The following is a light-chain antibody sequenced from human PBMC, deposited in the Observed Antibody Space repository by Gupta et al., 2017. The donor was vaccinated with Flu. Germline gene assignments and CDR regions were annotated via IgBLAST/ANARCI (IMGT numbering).Light chain of an antibody. CDR3: AAWDNSLNGVA. V-gene: IGLV1-44*01. J-gene: IGLJ2*01. Sequence: QSVLTQSLSASGTPGWTVTISCSGTRSNIGNNNVNWYQHLPGTAPKLLIYSNNQQSSGVPDRFSGSKSGTSASLAISGLQSEDEADYYCAAWDNSLNGVAFGGGTKLTVL. CDR2: SNN. CDR1: RSNIGNNN.